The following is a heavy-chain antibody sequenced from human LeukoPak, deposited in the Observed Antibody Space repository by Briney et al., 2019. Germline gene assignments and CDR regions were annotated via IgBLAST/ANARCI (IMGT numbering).Heavy chain of an antibody. J-gene: IGHJ4*02. V-gene: IGHV3-23*01. D-gene: IGHD3-9*01. CDR3: AKARRNYDILTGYYWPDY. CDR2: ISGSGGST. Sequence: GGSPRLSCAASGFTFSSYAMSWVRQAPGRGLEWVSAISGSGGSTYYADSVKGRFTISRDNSKNTLYLQMNSLRAEDTAVYYCAKARRNYDILTGYYWPDYWGQGTLVTVSS. CDR1: GFTFSSYA.